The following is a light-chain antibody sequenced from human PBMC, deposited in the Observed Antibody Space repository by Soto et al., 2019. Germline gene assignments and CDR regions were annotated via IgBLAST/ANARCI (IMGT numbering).Light chain of an antibody. J-gene: IGKJ4*01. CDR3: QQNYNTSTLP. Sequence: DIQMTQSPSSLSASVGDRVTITCRASQSISNYLNWYQQKPGKAPKLLIYAASSLQSGVPSRFSGGVSGTDFTLTIISLQREDFATYYCQQNYNTSTLPFGGGTKVEIK. CDR2: AAS. V-gene: IGKV1-39*01. CDR1: QSISNY.